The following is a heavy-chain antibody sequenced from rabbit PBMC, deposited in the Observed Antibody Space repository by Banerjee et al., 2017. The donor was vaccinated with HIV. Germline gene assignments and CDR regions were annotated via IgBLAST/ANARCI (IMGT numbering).Heavy chain of an antibody. D-gene: IGHD6-1*01. Sequence: QEQLVESGGGLVQPGGSLKLSCKASGFDFSSYGVSWVRQAPGKGPEWIACIYTGNGNIYYASWAKGRFTISKTSSTTVTLQMTSLTAADTATYFCARDTDDSGAYALNLWGPGTLVTVS. CDR3: ARDTDDSGAYALNL. CDR2: IYTGNGNI. V-gene: IGHV1S47*01. J-gene: IGHJ4*01. CDR1: GFDFSSYG.